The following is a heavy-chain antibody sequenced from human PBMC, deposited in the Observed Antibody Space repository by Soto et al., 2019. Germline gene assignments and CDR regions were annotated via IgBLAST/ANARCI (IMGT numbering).Heavy chain of an antibody. V-gene: IGHV3-30*18. CDR1: GFTFSSYG. Sequence: QVQLVESGGGVVQPGRSLRLSCAASGFTFSSYGMHWGRQAPGKGLEWVAVISYDGSNKYYAESVKGRFTISRENSKNKLYLQMNSLRAEDTAVYYCAKGAYSGSDLDYWGQGTLVTVSS. D-gene: IGHD1-26*01. CDR2: ISYDGSNK. J-gene: IGHJ4*02. CDR3: AKGAYSGSDLDY.